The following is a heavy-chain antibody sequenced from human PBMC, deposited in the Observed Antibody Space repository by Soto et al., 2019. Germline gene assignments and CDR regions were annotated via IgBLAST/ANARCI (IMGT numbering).Heavy chain of an antibody. CDR3: ARGPPFPTHYYYYYMDV. V-gene: IGHV4-34*01. CDR2: INHSGST. CDR1: GGSFSGYY. Sequence: SDTLSLTCAVYGGSFSGYYWSWIRQPPGKGLEWIGEINHSGSTNYNPSLKSRVTISVDTSKNQFSLKLSSVTAADTAVYYCARGPPFPTHYYYYYMDVWGKGTTVTVSS. J-gene: IGHJ6*03.